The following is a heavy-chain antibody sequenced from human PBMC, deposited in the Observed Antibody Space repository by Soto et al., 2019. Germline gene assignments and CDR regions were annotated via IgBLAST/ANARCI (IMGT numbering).Heavy chain of an antibody. CDR2: IYWYDDK. V-gene: IGHV2-5*01. J-gene: IGHJ4*02. CDR1: GFSLIIARVS. CDR3: AHSVVASIGYHFDH. D-gene: IGHD5-12*01. Sequence: SFPTLVNPTQTLTLTCTFSGFSLIIARVSVGWIVQPPGKALWCLALIYWYDDKRYSPFLKSRLTITKDTSKNQVVLTMTNMDPVETASYYCAHSVVASIGYHFDHWGQGTLVTVSS.